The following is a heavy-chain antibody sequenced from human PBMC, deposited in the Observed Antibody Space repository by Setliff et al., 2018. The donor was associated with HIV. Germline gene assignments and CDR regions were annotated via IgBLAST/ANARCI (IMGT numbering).Heavy chain of an antibody. J-gene: IGHJ4*02. CDR3: AGKGLTMLRGVPAPILYYFDY. Sequence: PSETLSLTCTVFGGSISGSNYYWGWIRQPPGKGLEWIANVHYSGSIYFNPPLRSRVAISVDTSHNQFSLRLRSVTAADTAVYYCAGKGLTMLRGVPAPILYYFDYWGQGILVTVSS. CDR2: VHYSGSI. V-gene: IGHV4-39*01. CDR1: GGSISGSNYY. D-gene: IGHD3-10*01.